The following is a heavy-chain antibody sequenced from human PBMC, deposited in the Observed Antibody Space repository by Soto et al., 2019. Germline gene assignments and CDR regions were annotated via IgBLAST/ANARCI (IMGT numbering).Heavy chain of an antibody. CDR1: GFTFSSYA. CDR2: ISSNGGST. Sequence: GGSLRLSCAASGFTFSSYAMHWVRQAPGKGLEYVSAISSNGGSTYYADSVKGRFTISRDNSKNTLYLQMGSLRAEDMAVYYCARGGYHVARPLDYWGQGTLVTVSS. J-gene: IGHJ4*02. D-gene: IGHD5-18*01. V-gene: IGHV3-64*02. CDR3: ARGGYHVARPLDY.